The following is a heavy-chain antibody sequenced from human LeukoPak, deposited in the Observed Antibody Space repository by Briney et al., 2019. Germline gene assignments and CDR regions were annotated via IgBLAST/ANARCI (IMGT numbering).Heavy chain of an antibody. CDR1: GFTFSKAW. J-gene: IGHJ4*02. D-gene: IGHD2-15*01. CDR2: IKSEADGGTI. CDR3: TTWSAPYRAH. V-gene: IGHV3-15*01. Sequence: GGSLRLSCAASGFTFSKAWMSCVRQAPGKGPEWVGRIKSEADGGTIDYAAPVKGRFAISRDDSKNTVFLQMNGLKVEDSAVYYCTTWSAPYRAHWGQGTLVTVSS.